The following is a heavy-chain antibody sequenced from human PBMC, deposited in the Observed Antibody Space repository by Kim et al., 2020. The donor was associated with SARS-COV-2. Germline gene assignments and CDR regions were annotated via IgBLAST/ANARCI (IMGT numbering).Heavy chain of an antibody. V-gene: IGHV3-33*01. CDR3: AREESDREWVY. Sequence: GGSLRLSCAASGITFSGHGMNWVRQAPGKGLEWLTFIWSSGVSKYYADSVKGRFTVSRDNSKNTLYLQMNSLRAEDTALYYCAREESDREWVYWGQGTLVTVSS. J-gene: IGHJ4*02. D-gene: IGHD3-3*01. CDR1: GITFSGHG. CDR2: IWSSGVSK.